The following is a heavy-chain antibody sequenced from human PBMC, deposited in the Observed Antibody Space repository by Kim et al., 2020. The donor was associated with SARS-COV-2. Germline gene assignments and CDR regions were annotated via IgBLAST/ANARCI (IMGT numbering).Heavy chain of an antibody. J-gene: IGHJ4*02. D-gene: IGHD3-10*01. CDR1: GGSISSSNW. Sequence: SETLSLTCAVSGGSISSSNWWSWVRQPPGKGLEWIGEIYHSGSTNYNPSLKSRVTISVDKSKNQFSLKLSSVTAADTAVYYCARDITMVRGAWDYWGQGTLVTVSS. CDR3: ARDITMVRGAWDY. V-gene: IGHV4-4*02. CDR2: IYHSGST.